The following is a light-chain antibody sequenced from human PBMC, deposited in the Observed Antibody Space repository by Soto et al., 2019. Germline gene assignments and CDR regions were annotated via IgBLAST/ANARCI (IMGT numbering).Light chain of an antibody. V-gene: IGKV3-15*01. CDR3: QHQSNWPRT. CDR2: GAS. Sequence: EIVLTQSPATLSVSPGERATLSCRASQSVSSNLAWYQQKPGQAPRLLMFGASTRATGIPARFSGSGSVTEFTLTISSLESEDFAVYYCQHQSNWPRTFGQGTKVDIK. J-gene: IGKJ1*01. CDR1: QSVSSN.